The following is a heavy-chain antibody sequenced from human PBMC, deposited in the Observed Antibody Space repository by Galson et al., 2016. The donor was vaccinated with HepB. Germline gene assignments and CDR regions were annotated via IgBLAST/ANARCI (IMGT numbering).Heavy chain of an antibody. Sequence: SETLSLTCRVSGGSIRSYKWSWVRLVPGKGLEWIGYSHESGESKYNPSLQSRLTIARDNTNNTLYLQMNSLRAEDTAVYYCARVDHSGRFPSPFHHWGRGTLVAVSS. J-gene: IGHJ1*01. D-gene: IGHD6-19*01. CDR2: SHESGES. CDR3: ARVDHSGRFPSPFHH. CDR1: GGSIRSYK. V-gene: IGHV4-4*08.